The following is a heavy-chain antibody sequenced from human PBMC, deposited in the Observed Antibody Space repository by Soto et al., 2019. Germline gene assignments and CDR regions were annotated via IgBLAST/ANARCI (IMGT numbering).Heavy chain of an antibody. V-gene: IGHV1-3*05. CDR2: INAGNGNT. J-gene: IGHJ6*02. Sequence: QVQLVQSGAEEKKPGASVKVSCKASGYTITSYAMHWVRQAPGQRLEWMGWINAGNGNTKYSQKFQGRVSFTRDTSASTAYLELSSLRSEDTAVYYCAADYHFYGMDVWGQGTLVTVSS. CDR1: GYTITSYA. CDR3: AADYHFYGMDV.